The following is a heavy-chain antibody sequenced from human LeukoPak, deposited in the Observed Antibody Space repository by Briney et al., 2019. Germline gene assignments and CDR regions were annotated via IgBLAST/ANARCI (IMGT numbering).Heavy chain of an antibody. CDR3: ARTQSSGYSSGWVRY. V-gene: IGHV4-34*01. CDR1: GGSFSGYY. CDR2: INHSGST. D-gene: IGHD6-19*01. Sequence: PSETLSLTCAVYGGSFSGYYWSWIRQPPAKGLEWIGEINHSGSTNYNPSLKSRVTISVDTSKNQFSLKLSSVTAADTAVYYCARTQSSGYSSGWVRYWGQGTLVTVSS. J-gene: IGHJ4*02.